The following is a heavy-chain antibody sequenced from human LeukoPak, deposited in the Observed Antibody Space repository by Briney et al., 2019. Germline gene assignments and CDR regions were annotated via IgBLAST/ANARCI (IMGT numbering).Heavy chain of an antibody. D-gene: IGHD5-12*01. CDR3: ASRGSETSGYDYYFDY. V-gene: IGHV1-69*06. CDR2: ILPIFGTP. Sequence: SVKVSCKASGGTFSNYAISWVRQAPGQGLEWMGGILPIFGTPNYAQNFQGRVTITADKSTSTAYMELSSLRSEDTAVYYCASRGSETSGYDYYFDYWGQGTLVTVSS. CDR1: GGTFSNYA. J-gene: IGHJ4*02.